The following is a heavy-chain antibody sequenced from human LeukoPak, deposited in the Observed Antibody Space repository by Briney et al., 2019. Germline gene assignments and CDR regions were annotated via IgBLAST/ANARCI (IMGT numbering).Heavy chain of an antibody. CDR2: ISGSGGST. CDR1: GFTFSSYA. V-gene: IGHV3-23*01. J-gene: IGHJ4*02. D-gene: IGHD2-21*02. Sequence: GGSLRLSCAASGFTFSSYAMSWVRQAPGKRLEWVSAISGSGGSTYYADSVKGRFTISRDNSKNTLYLQMNSLRAEDTAVYYCAKDRVYCGGDCYPPGYFDYWGQGTLVTVSS. CDR3: AKDRVYCGGDCYPPGYFDY.